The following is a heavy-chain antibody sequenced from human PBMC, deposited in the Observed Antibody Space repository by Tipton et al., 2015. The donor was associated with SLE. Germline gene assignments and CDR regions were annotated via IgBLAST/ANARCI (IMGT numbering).Heavy chain of an antibody. J-gene: IGHJ3*02. CDR1: GYSFTSYW. D-gene: IGHD4-23*01. V-gene: IGHV5-51*01. CDR3: ARQRTTVVTHDAFDI. Sequence: QLVQSGPEVKKPGESLKISCKGSGYSFTSYWIGWVRQMPGKGLEWMGIIYPGDSDTRYSPSFQGQVTISADKSISTAYLQWSSLKASDTAMYYCARQRTTVVTHDAFDIWGQGTMVTVSS. CDR2: IYPGDSDT.